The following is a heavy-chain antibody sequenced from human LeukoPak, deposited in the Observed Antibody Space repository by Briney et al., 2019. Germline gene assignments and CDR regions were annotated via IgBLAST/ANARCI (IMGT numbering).Heavy chain of an antibody. Sequence: GGSLRLSCAASGFTFSTYGMHWVCQAPGKGLEWVAVITFDGSNKYYADSVKGRFTISRDNSKNTLYLQMNSLRAEDTALYYCAKGRSGESFGAQFDYWGQGTLVTVSS. D-gene: IGHD3-10*01. CDR3: AKGRSGESFGAQFDY. J-gene: IGHJ4*02. CDR1: GFTFSTYG. CDR2: ITFDGSNK. V-gene: IGHV3-30*18.